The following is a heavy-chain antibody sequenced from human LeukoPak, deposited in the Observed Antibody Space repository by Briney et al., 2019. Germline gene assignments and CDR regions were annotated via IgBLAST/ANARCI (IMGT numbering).Heavy chain of an antibody. V-gene: IGHV3-21*01. CDR3: ARGRDDSSGFSPWYFDL. CDR2: ISSSSSYK. J-gene: IGHJ2*01. CDR1: GFTFSRSS. Sequence: PGGSLRLSCAASGFTFSRSSMNWVRQAPGKGLEWVSSISSSSSYKYYAASVKGRFTISGDNAKNSLYLQMNSLRAEDTAVYYCARGRDDSSGFSPWYFDLWGRGTLVTVSS. D-gene: IGHD3-22*01.